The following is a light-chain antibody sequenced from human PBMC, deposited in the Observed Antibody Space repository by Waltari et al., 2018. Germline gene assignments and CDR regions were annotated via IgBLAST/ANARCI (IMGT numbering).Light chain of an antibody. CDR3: QHYVRLPVS. J-gene: IGKJ1*01. CDR1: QRVSRS. Sequence: EIVLTQSPGTLSLSPGERATLSCRASQRVSRSLAWYQQKPRQAPRLLIYGAASRATGVPDRFSGSGSGTDFSLTISRLEPEDFAVYYCQHYVRLPVSFGQGTKVEIK. CDR2: GAA. V-gene: IGKV3-20*01.